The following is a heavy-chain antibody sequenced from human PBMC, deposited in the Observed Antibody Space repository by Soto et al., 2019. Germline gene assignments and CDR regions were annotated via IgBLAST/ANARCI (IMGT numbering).Heavy chain of an antibody. J-gene: IGHJ4*02. Sequence: LRLSCAASGFTFSSYGMHWVRQAPGKGLEWLAIIWFDGSSKFYADSVKGRFSISRDNSQRTLYLQMNSLTAEDTAIYYCARGTIFGVVTCFDDWGQGTLVTVSS. CDR3: ARGTIFGVVTCFDD. D-gene: IGHD3-3*01. V-gene: IGHV3-33*01. CDR1: GFTFSSYG. CDR2: IWFDGSSK.